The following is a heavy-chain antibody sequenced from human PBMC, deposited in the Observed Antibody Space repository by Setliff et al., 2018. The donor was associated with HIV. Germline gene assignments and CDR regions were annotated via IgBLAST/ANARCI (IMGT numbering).Heavy chain of an antibody. CDR1: GGSISSYY. D-gene: IGHD1-7*01. J-gene: IGHJ5*01. CDR2: FYTSGST. CDR3: AKRAVQDGTVTSSNWFES. Sequence: SETLSLTCTVSGGSISSYYWSWIRQPAGKGLEWIGRFYTSGSTNYNPSLKSRVTMSVDTSKNQFSLKLYTVTAADTAVYYCAKRAVQDGTVTSSNWFESWGQGTLVTVS. V-gene: IGHV4-4*07.